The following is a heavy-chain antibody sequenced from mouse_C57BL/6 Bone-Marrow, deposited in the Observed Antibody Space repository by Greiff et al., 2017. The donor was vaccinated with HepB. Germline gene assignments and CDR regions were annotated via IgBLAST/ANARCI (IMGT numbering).Heavy chain of an antibody. CDR2: ILPGSGIT. V-gene: IGHV1-9*01. CDR1: GYTFTGYW. D-gene: IGHD1-1*01. Sequence: VQWVESGAELMKPGASVKLSCKATGYTFTGYWMEWVKQRPGHGLEWIGEILPGSGITNYNEKFKGKATFTADTSSNTAYMQLSSLTTEDSAIYYCARSRYYYGSSRDYWGQGTTLTVSS. J-gene: IGHJ2*01. CDR3: ARSRYYYGSSRDY.